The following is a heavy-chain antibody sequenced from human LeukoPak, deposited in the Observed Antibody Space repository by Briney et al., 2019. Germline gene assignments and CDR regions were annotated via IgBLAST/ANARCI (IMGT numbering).Heavy chain of an antibody. CDR1: GYTFTSYG. J-gene: IGHJ3*02. D-gene: IGHD4-11*01. V-gene: IGHV1-46*01. CDR3: ARGAGPTGGVDI. CDR2: INPSGGST. Sequence: ASVKVSCKASGYTFTSYGISWVRQAPGQGLEWMGIINPSGGSTSYAQKFQGRVTMTRDTSTSTVYMELSSLRSDDTAVYYCARGAGPTGGVDIWGQGTMVTVSS.